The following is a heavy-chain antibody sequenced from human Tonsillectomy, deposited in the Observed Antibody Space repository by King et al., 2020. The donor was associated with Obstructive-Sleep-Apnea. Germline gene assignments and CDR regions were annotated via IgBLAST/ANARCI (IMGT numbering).Heavy chain of an antibody. Sequence: VQLQESGPGLVKPSETLSLTCTDSGTSISDYYWSWIRQPPGKGLEWIGYMYYSGNTNFNPSLKSRVTITADTSKIQFSLRLSSVTAADTAVYYCARHRGVEDYGGYGDYFDYWGQGTLVTVSS. CDR3: ARHRGVEDYGGYGDYFDY. J-gene: IGHJ4*02. CDR2: MYYSGNT. V-gene: IGHV4-59*08. D-gene: IGHD5-12*01. CDR1: GTSISDYY.